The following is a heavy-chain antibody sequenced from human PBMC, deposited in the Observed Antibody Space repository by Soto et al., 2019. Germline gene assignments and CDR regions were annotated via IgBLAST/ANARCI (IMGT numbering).Heavy chain of an antibody. CDR3: SRYPPRGDDGDV. CDR2: IWYDGTNI. V-gene: IGHV3-33*01. CDR1: GFTFRSYD. J-gene: IGHJ1*01. D-gene: IGHD2-21*01. Sequence: PGGNLRPSSAASGFTFRSYDMHWVRQAPGKGLEWVAVIWYDGTNIDYAASVKGRFTISRDNSKNTLYLQMNSLRAEDTAVYYFSRYPPRGDDGDVCGQGSLVTVSS.